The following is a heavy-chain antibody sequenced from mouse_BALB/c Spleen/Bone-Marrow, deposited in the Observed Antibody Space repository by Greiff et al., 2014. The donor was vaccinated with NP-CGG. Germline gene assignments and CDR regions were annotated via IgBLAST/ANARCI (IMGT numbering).Heavy chain of an antibody. CDR2: INPINGGT. CDR3: TRSNYGYWYFDV. Sequence: QVQLKEYGAELVKPGASVKLSCKASGYTFTSYYMYWGRQRPGQGLEWIGEINPINGGTNFSEKFKSRATLTVDKSSSTAFMQLSTLTSEDSAVYYCTRSNYGYWYFDVWGAGTTVTVSS. D-gene: IGHD1-1*01. V-gene: IGHV1S81*02. CDR1: GYTFTSYY. J-gene: IGHJ1*01.